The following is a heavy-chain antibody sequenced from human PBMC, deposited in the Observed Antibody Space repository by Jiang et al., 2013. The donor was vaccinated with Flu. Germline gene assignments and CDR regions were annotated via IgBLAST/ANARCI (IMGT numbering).Heavy chain of an antibody. CDR3: TTGHWLRPYYYYYGMDV. V-gene: IGHV3-15*07. D-gene: IGHD5-12*01. CDR2: IKSKTDGGTT. J-gene: IGHJ6*02. CDR1: GFTFSNAW. Sequence: QLLESGGGLVKPGGSLRLSCAASGFTFSNAWMNWVRQAPGKGLEWVGRIKSKTDGGTTDYAAPVKGRFTISRDDSKNTLYLQMNSLKTEDTAVYYCTTGHWLRPYYYYYGMDVWGQGTTVTVSS.